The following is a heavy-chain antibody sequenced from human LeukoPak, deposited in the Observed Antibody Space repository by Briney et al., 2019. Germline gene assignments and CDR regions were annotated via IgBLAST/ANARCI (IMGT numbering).Heavy chain of an antibody. D-gene: IGHD3-10*01. CDR1: GFTFDDYI. CDR2: ISSGGSST. J-gene: IGHJ4*02. V-gene: IGHV3-48*04. Sequence: GGSLRLSCAASGFTFDDYIMHWVRQAPGKGLEWISYISSGGSSTYYADSVKGRFTISRDIAKQSVFLQMNSLRAEDTALYYCARLSAMVRGPEDIFYFEYWGLGTLVTVSS. CDR3: ARLSAMVRGPEDIFYFEY.